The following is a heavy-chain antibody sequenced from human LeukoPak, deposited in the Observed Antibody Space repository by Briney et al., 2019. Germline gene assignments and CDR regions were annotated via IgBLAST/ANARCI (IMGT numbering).Heavy chain of an antibody. CDR1: GGTFIRYA. CDR3: ARGPEGYYYYYYMDV. V-gene: IGHV1-69*06. J-gene: IGHJ6*03. Sequence: ASVTVSCKASGGTFIRYAISWVRRAPGQGLEWMGGIIPIFGTANYAQKFQGRVTITADKSTSTAYMELSSLRSEDTAVYYCARGPEGYYYYYYMDVWGKGTTVTVSS. CDR2: IIPIFGTA.